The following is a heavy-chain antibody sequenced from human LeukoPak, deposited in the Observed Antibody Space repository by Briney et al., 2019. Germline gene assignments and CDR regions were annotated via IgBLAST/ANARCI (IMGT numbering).Heavy chain of an antibody. D-gene: IGHD4-11*01. Sequence: SVKVSCKGSGFTLNSSSVQWVRQARGQRLEWIGWIVVGSGNTEYAQKIQDRVTITRDMSTSTVYMELSSLRSEDTAVYFCAADLPYSNYGPLDYWGQGTLVTVSS. CDR2: IVVGSGNT. CDR3: AADLPYSNYGPLDY. CDR1: GFTLNSSS. J-gene: IGHJ4*02. V-gene: IGHV1-58*01.